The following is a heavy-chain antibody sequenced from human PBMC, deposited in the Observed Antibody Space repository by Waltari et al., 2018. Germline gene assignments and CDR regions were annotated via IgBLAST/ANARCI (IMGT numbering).Heavy chain of an antibody. Sequence: QVQLQQSGPGLVKPSQTLSLTCAVSGDSIFTTSVAWNWIRPSPSRGLEWLGRTYYRSQWRNDYALSVKGRITVNPDTSKNHFSLQLDSVTPDDTAVYYCARGKFTAFDIWGQGTMVTVSS. V-gene: IGHV6-1*01. CDR1: GDSIFTTSVA. J-gene: IGHJ3*02. CDR3: ARGKFTAFDI. CDR2: TYYRSQWRN.